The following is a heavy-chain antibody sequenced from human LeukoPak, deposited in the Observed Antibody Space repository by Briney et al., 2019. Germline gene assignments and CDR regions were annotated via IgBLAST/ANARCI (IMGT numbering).Heavy chain of an antibody. CDR3: AGRRRLHYGDYSDY. V-gene: IGHV4-4*02. CDR1: GGSISSSNW. D-gene: IGHD4-17*01. J-gene: IGHJ4*02. Sequence: PGETLSLTCAVSGGSISSSNWWSWLRPPPGKGVEWTGVIYHSGSTYYAPSLKSRVTISVDRAKNQFSLKLSSVTAADTAVYYCAGRRRLHYGDYSDYWGQGTLVTVSS. CDR2: IYHSGST.